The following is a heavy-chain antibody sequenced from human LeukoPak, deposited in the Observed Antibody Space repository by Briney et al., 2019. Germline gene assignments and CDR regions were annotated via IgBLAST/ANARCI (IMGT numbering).Heavy chain of an antibody. D-gene: IGHD3-3*01. CDR1: GGSISSYY. CDR2: IYTSGST. J-gene: IGHJ4*02. V-gene: IGHV4-4*07. CDR3: ATRTSVYDFWSGYYNSDAFDY. Sequence: SETLSLTCTVSGGSISSYYWSWIRQPAGKGLEWIGRIYTSGSTNYNPSLESRVTISVDTSKNQFSLKLSSVTAADTAVYYCATRTSVYDFWSGYYNSDAFDYWGQGTLVTVSS.